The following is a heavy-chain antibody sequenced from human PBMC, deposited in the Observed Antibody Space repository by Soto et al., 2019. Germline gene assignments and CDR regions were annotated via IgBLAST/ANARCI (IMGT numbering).Heavy chain of an antibody. CDR1: GYTFTSFG. V-gene: IGHV1-18*01. CDR2: ISAYNGNR. CDR3: ARGYYGSGSYRYYGMDV. J-gene: IGHJ6*02. D-gene: IGHD3-10*01. Sequence: GASVQVSCKAPGYTFTSFGISWVRQAPGQGLEWTGGISAYNGNRNYAQKPQGRVTITADESTSTAYMELSSLRSEDTAVYYCARGYYGSGSYRYYGMDVWGQGTRVTVSS.